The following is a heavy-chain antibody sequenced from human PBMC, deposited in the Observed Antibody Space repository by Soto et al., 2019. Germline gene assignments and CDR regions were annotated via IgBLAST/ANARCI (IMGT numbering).Heavy chain of an antibody. CDR2: IKQDGSKK. J-gene: IGHJ6*02. Sequence: GGSLRLSCAAPGFTFSSYWMSWVRQAPGKGLEWVANIKQDGSKKYYVDSVKCRFTISRDNAKNSLYLQMNSLRAEDTAVYYCARDVQFSLDVWGQGTTVTVSS. CDR1: GFTFSSYW. CDR3: ARDVQFSLDV. V-gene: IGHV3-7*03.